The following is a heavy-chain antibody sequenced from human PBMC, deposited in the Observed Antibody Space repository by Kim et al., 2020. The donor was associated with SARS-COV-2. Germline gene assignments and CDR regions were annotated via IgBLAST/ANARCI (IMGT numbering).Heavy chain of an antibody. CDR2: IYYSGST. D-gene: IGHD3-10*01. V-gene: IGHV4-39*01. CDR3: ARQMVRAAGGDAFDI. J-gene: IGHJ3*02. Sequence: SETLSLTCTVSGGSISSSSYYWGWIRQPPGKGLEWIGSIYYSGSTYYNPSLKSRVTISVDTSKNQFSLKLSSVTAADTAVYYCARQMVRAAGGDAFDIWGQGTMVTVSS. CDR1: GGSISSSSYY.